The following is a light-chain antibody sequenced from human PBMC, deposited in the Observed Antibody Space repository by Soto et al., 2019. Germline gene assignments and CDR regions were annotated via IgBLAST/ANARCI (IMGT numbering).Light chain of an antibody. Sequence: EIVSTQARATLSCSPGERASLSWRSIQSVSSNYLAWYQQKPGQAPRLLIYGASTRATGIPDRFSGSGSGTDFTLTISSLEFGDSAVYYCQQYGSSPTWTFGQGTKVDIK. CDR1: QSVSSNY. J-gene: IGKJ1*01. CDR3: QQYGSSPTWT. V-gene: IGKV3-20*01. CDR2: GAS.